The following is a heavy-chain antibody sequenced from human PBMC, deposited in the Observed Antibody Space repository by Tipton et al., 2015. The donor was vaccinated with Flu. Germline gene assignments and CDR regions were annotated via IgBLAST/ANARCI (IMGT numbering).Heavy chain of an antibody. D-gene: IGHD3-10*01. CDR3: VRAIGASGSY. J-gene: IGHJ4*02. CDR2: IKQDGSQI. V-gene: IGHV3-7*01. CDR1: GFTFSDYW. Sequence: SLRLSCAASGFTFSDYWMHWVRQAPGKGLEWVANIKQDGSQIYYVDSVKGRFTISRDNAQNSLYLQMNSLRVEDTAVYYCVRAIGASGSYWGQGTLVTVSS.